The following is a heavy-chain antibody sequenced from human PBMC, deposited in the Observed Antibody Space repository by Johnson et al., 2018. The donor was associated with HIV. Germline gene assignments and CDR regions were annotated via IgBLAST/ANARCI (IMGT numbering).Heavy chain of an antibody. J-gene: IGHJ3*01. CDR2: INWNGGST. CDR1: GFTFDDYG. Sequence: VQLVESGGGVVRPGESLRLSCAASGFTFDDYGMSWVRQAPGKGLEWVSGINWNGGSTGYADSMEGRFTNSRDNARNSLYFQVKSLRAEDTAFYYCARGQGAAAVLDAVDLWGQGTMVAVSS. CDR3: ARGQGAAAVLDAVDL. V-gene: IGHV3-20*04. D-gene: IGHD6-13*01.